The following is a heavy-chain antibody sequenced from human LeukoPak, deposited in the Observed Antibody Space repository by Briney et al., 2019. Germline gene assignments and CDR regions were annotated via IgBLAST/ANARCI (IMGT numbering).Heavy chain of an antibody. J-gene: IGHJ4*02. CDR1: GGSFSGYY. Sequence: SETLSLTCAVYGGSFSGYYWSWIRQPPGKGLEWIGEINHSGSTNYNPSLKSRVTISADTSKNQFSLKLSSVTAADTAVYYCARKRRGYGYYFDYWGQGTLVTVSS. V-gene: IGHV4-34*01. CDR3: ARKRRGYGYYFDY. CDR2: INHSGST. D-gene: IGHD5-12*01.